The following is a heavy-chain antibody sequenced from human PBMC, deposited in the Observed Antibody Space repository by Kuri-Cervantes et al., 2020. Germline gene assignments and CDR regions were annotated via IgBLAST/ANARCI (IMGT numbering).Heavy chain of an antibody. D-gene: IGHD5-12*01. CDR3: ARDLPQAFMKWLRVSGPDTFDI. V-gene: IGHV3-48*04. CDR2: ISSSSTI. CDR1: GFTFSSYS. J-gene: IGHJ3*02. Sequence: GGSLRLSCAASGFTFSSYSMNWVRQAPGKGLEWVSYISSSSTIYYADSVKGRFTISRDNAKNSLYLQMNSLRAEDTAVYYCARDLPQAFMKWLRVSGPDTFDIWGQGTMVTDSS.